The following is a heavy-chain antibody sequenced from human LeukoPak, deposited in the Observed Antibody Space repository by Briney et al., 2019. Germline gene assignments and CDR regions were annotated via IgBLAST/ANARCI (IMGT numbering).Heavy chain of an antibody. Sequence: RGSLRLSCAASGFSFDDYGMSWVRQAPGKGLEWVSGINWNGGSTGYADSVKGRFTISRDNAKNSLYLQMNSLRAEDTALYYCARGTSDARYYFDYWGQGILVTVSS. D-gene: IGHD1-1*01. CDR3: ARGTSDARYYFDY. CDR2: INWNGGST. J-gene: IGHJ4*02. CDR1: GFSFDDYG. V-gene: IGHV3-20*04.